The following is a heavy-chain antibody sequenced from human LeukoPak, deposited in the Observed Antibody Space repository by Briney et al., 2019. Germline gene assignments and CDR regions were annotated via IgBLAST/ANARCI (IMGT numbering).Heavy chain of an antibody. V-gene: IGHV3-48*02. CDR2: ISGSSSTI. Sequence: GRSLRLSCAASGFSFSGYSINWVRQAPGKGLEWISYISGSSSTIYYADSVRGRFTISRDNAKNSLYLQMNSLRDEDTAVYYCARNSHYAFDIWGQGTMVTVSS. J-gene: IGHJ3*02. CDR3: ARNSHYAFDI. CDR1: GFSFSGYS.